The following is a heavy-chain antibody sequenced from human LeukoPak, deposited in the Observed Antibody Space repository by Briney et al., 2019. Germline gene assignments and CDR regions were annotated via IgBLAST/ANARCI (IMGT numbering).Heavy chain of an antibody. J-gene: IGHJ4*02. CDR2: ISSSRIYI. Sequence: GGSLRLSCAASGFTFSNYSMNWVRQAPGKGLEWVSSISSSRIYIYYADSVNGRFTISRDNAKNSLYLQMNSLRAEDTAVYSCEGGGATGSGYWGQGTLVTVSS. CDR1: GFTFSNYS. D-gene: IGHD1-26*01. CDR3: EGGGATGSGY. V-gene: IGHV3-21*01.